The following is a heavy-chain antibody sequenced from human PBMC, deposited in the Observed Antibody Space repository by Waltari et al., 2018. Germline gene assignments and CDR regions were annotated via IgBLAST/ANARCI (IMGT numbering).Heavy chain of an antibody. D-gene: IGHD2-15*01. CDR3: ASLVGNYYYYGMDV. J-gene: IGHJ6*02. Sequence: QVQLQESGPGLVKPSETLSLTCTVSGGSISSYYWSWIRQPPGKGLEWIGYIYYSGSTNYNPSLKSRVTISVDTSKNQFSLKLSSVTAADTAVYYCASLVGNYYYYGMDVWGQGTTVTVSS. CDR2: IYYSGST. CDR1: GGSISSYY. V-gene: IGHV4-59*01.